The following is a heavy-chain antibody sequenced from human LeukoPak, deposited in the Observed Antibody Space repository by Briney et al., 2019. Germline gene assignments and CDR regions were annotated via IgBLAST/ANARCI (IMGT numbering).Heavy chain of an antibody. Sequence: SETLSLTCAVYGGSFSGYYWSWIRQPPGKGLEWIGEINHSGSTNYNPSLKSRVTISVDTSKNQFSLKLSSVTAADTAVYYCARDPAEYYYDLWGQGTLVTVSS. D-gene: IGHD6-6*01. V-gene: IGHV4-34*01. J-gene: IGHJ4*02. CDR2: INHSGST. CDR1: GGSFSGYY. CDR3: ARDPAEYYYDL.